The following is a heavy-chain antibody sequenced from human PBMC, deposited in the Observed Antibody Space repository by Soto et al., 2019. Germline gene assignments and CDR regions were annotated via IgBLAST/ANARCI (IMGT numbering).Heavy chain of an antibody. CDR3: ARDQGGKSANFIFDN. CDR2: VWYHGSDK. D-gene: IGHD3-16*01. J-gene: IGHJ4*02. V-gene: IGHV3-33*01. CDR1: GFTSRDYF. Sequence: GGSLRRSXATSGFTSRDYFMHWVRQAPGKGLEWVSAVWYHGSDKFYAGSVKGRFTISRENSKNTLYMQMNSLRAEDTAVYDCARDQGGKSANFIFDNGGQGTPVTISS.